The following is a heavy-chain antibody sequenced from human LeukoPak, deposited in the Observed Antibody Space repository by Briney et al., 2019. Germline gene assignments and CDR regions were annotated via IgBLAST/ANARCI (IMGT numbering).Heavy chain of an antibody. CDR1: GGSISSYY. Sequence: PSETLSLTCTVSGGSISSYYWSWIRQPPGKGLEWIGYIYYSGSTNYNPSLKSRVTISVDTSKNQFSLKLSSVTAADTAVYYCASASAEYYDSSGYYLYWGQGTLVTVSS. CDR2: IYYSGST. J-gene: IGHJ4*02. CDR3: ASASAEYYDSSGYYLY. V-gene: IGHV4-59*01. D-gene: IGHD3-22*01.